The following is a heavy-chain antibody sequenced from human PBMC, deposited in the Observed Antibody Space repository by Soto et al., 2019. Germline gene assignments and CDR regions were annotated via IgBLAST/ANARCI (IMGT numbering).Heavy chain of an antibody. Sequence: GESLRLACAASGFTFSSYAMSWVRQAPGKGLEWVSAISGSGGSTYYADSVKGRFTISRDNSKNTLYLQMNSLRAEDTAVYYCAKGGPVLLWFGELSPADYWGQGTLVTVSS. CDR3: AKGGPVLLWFGELSPADY. J-gene: IGHJ4*02. CDR2: ISGSGGST. V-gene: IGHV3-23*01. CDR1: GFTFSSYA. D-gene: IGHD3-10*01.